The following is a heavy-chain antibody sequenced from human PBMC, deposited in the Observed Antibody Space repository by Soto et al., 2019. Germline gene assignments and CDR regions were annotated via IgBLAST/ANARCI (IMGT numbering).Heavy chain of an antibody. J-gene: IGHJ4*02. CDR2: INDDGSHT. D-gene: IGHD1-1*01. Sequence: PVGSLRLSCAASGFTFSMYWMHWVRQAPGKGPEWVSRINDDGSHTNYADSVKGRFTISRDNAKNTLYLQMNDLRAEDTAVYYCTRGPRSTSTGTGAFWGQGTLVTVSS. CDR3: TRGPRSTSTGTGAF. V-gene: IGHV3-74*01. CDR1: GFTFSMYW.